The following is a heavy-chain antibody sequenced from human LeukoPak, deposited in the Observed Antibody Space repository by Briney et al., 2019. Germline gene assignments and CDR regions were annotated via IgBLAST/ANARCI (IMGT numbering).Heavy chain of an antibody. V-gene: IGHV1-2*02. CDR2: INPSSGGT. Sequence: ASVKVSCKASGYTFTGYYMHWVRQAPGQGLEWMGWINPSSGGTNYAQKFQGRVTMTRDTSISTAYMELSRLRSDDTAVYYCARDLVGGAAPTDIWGQGTMVTVSS. CDR3: ARDLVGGAAPTDI. CDR1: GYTFTGYY. D-gene: IGHD1-26*01. J-gene: IGHJ3*02.